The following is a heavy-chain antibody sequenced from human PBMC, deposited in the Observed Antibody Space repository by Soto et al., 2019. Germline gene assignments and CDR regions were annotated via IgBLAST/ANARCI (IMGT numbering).Heavy chain of an antibody. Sequence: QMTLKESGPTLVKPTQTLTLTSSFSGFSFSTSGVGVGWVRQPPGKALEWLALIYWSGDEHYRPSLKSRLNIAKVTSKNQVVLRMTNMDPVDTATYYCARGLATLPVFAFDVWGQGTTVTVSS. CDR2: IYWSGDE. V-gene: IGHV2-5*01. CDR3: ARGLATLPVFAFDV. D-gene: IGHD6-6*01. J-gene: IGHJ3*01. CDR1: GFSFSTSGVG.